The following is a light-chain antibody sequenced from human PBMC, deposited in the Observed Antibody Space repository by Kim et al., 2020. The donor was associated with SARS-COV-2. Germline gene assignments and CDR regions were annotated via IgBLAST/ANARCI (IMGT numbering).Light chain of an antibody. J-gene: IGKJ2*01. CDR1: QSVIHSFNDKNY. CDR3: QHYHSPPYT. Sequence: RGTMRRPPSQSVIHSFNDKNYLAGYQQKPGQSPKLLFYWASTRKTGVPDRFSVSGCETDFTLTISSLQAEDVAVYYCQHYHSPPYTFGQGTKLEI. V-gene: IGKV4-1*01. CDR2: WAS.